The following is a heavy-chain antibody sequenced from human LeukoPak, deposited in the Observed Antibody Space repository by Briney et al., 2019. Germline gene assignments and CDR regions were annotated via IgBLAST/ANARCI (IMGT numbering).Heavy chain of an antibody. J-gene: IGHJ4*02. CDR2: ISSSSSTI. V-gene: IGHV3-48*01. Sequence: PGGSLRLSCAASGFTFSNAWMSWVRQAPGKGLEWVSYISSSSSTIYYADSVKGRFTISRDNAKNSLYLQMNSLRAEDTAVYYCARDRVGYSSSWYGYWGQGTLVTVSS. CDR1: GFTFSNAW. D-gene: IGHD6-13*01. CDR3: ARDRVGYSSSWYGY.